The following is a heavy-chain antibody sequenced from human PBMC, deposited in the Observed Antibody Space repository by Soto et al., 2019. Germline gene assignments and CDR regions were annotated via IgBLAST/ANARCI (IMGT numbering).Heavy chain of an antibody. D-gene: IGHD6-19*01. CDR2: ITSDTNTI. Sequence: EVQLVESGGGLVQPGGSLRLTCVASGFPFSIYSMNWVRQAPGKGLEWSSYITSDTNTIKYADSVKGRFTISRDNAKNLVKLQMNSLRDEDTAVYFCARSVEGHFDYWGQGTVVTVSS. CDR3: ARSVEGHFDY. J-gene: IGHJ4*02. CDR1: GFPFSIYS. V-gene: IGHV3-48*02.